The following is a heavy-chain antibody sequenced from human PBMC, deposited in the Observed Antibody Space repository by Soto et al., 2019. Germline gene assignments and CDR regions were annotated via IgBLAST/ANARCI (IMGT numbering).Heavy chain of an antibody. CDR2: ISSNGGNT. V-gene: IGHV3-64*01. CDR1: GFTFSSYA. CDR3: ARARYSSDWLPFDY. Sequence: AGGSLRLSCAASGFTFSSYAIHWVRQAPGKGLEFVSAISSNGGNTYYANSVKGRFTISRDNSKNTLYLQMGSLRAEDMAAYYCARARYSSDWLPFDYWGQGTLVTVSS. J-gene: IGHJ4*02. D-gene: IGHD6-19*01.